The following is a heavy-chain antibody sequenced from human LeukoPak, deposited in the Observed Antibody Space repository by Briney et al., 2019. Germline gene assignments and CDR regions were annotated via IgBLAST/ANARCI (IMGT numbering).Heavy chain of an antibody. Sequence: ASVKVSCKAPGYTFTNYFMHWVRLAPGQGLVWVGIINPSGGSTNYAQKFQGRVTMTSDTSKSTVYMELRSLRSEDTAVYYCARVSGYCSGGTCYGLPSHGLDVWGQGTPVTVSS. CDR1: GYTFTNYF. J-gene: IGHJ6*02. V-gene: IGHV1-46*01. CDR2: INPSGGST. CDR3: ARVSGYCSGGTCYGLPSHGLDV. D-gene: IGHD2-15*01.